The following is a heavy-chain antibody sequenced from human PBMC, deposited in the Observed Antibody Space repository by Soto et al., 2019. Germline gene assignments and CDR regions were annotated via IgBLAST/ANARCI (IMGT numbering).Heavy chain of an antibody. CDR1: GFTFGDYA. D-gene: IGHD4-17*01. CDR2: IRSKAYGGTT. Sequence: PGGSLRLSCTASGFTFGDYAMSWFRQAPGKGLEWVGFIRSKAYGGTTEYAASVKGRFTISRDDSKSIAYLQMNSLKTEDTAVYYCTRGDPYGDYYYYYGMDVWGQGTTVTVSS. CDR3: TRGDPYGDYYYYYGMDV. V-gene: IGHV3-49*03. J-gene: IGHJ6*02.